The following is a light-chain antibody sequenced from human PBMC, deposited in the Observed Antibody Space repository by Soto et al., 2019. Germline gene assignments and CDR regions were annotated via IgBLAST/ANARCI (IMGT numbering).Light chain of an antibody. CDR2: DVS. CDR3: SSYADSIVI. CDR1: SSDVGGYNY. Sequence: QSALTQPASVSGSPGQSITISCTGTSSDVGGYNYVSWYQHHPGKVPKLIICDVSHRPSGVSNRFSGSKSGNTASLTISGLQAEDEADYYCSSYADSIVIFGGGTKLT. J-gene: IGLJ2*01. V-gene: IGLV2-14*03.